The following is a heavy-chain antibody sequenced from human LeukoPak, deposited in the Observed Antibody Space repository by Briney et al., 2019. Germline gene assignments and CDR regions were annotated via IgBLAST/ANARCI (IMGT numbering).Heavy chain of an antibody. V-gene: IGHV4-61*08. J-gene: IGHJ4*02. CDR1: GGSISSGGYS. CDR3: ARGYSSSWSDY. CDR2: IYYSGST. D-gene: IGHD6-13*01. Sequence: SETLSLTCTVSGGSISSGGYSWSWIRQHPGKGLEWIGYIYYSGSTNYNPSLKSRVTISVDTSKNQFSLKLSSVTAADTAVYYCARGYSSSWSDYWGQGTLVTVSS.